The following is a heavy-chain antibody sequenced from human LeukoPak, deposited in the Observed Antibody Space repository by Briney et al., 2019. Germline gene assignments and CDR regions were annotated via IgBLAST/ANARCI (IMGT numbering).Heavy chain of an antibody. J-gene: IGHJ4*02. CDR1: GGSFSGYY. CDR3: ARGRNQGHIVVVPAARVYYFDY. CDR2: INHSGST. D-gene: IGHD2-2*01. Sequence: PSETLSLTCAVYGGSFSGYYWSWIRQPPGKGLEWIGEINHSGSTNYNPSLKSRVTISVDTSKNQFSLKLSSVTAADTAVYYCARGRNQGHIVVVPAARVYYFDYWGQGTLVPVSS. V-gene: IGHV4-34*01.